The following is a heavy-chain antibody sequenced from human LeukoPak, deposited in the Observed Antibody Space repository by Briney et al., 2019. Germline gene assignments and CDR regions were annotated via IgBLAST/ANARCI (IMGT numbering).Heavy chain of an antibody. D-gene: IGHD3-3*01. Sequence: SETLSLTCTVSGGSLSSSSYYWGWIRQPPGKGLEWIGSIYYSGSTYYNPSLKSRVTISVDTSKNQFSLKLSSVTAADTAVYYCARGVREYDFWSGYCDAFDIWGQGTMVTVSS. CDR1: GGSLSSSSYY. CDR2: IYYSGST. CDR3: ARGVREYDFWSGYCDAFDI. J-gene: IGHJ3*02. V-gene: IGHV4-39*07.